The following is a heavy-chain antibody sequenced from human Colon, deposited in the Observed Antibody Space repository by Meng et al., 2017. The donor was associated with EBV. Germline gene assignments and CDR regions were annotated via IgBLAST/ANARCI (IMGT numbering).Heavy chain of an antibody. CDR2: IYYSGST. CDR1: GGSVSSGGYY. V-gene: IGHV4-31*03. J-gene: IGHJ4*02. D-gene: IGHD6-19*01. Sequence: QWHLTEPGPGLVKPSQTLSLTCTVSGGSVSSGGYYWTWIRQHPGKGLEWFGHIYYSGSTFYNPSLKRRVIISIDTSKNQFSLNLRSVTAADTAVYYCARVSSGWDYFDYWGQGTLVTVSS. CDR3: ARVSSGWDYFDY.